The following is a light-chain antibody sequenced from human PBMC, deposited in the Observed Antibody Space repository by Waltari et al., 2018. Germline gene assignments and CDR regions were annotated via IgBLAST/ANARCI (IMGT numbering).Light chain of an antibody. Sequence: QSALTQPASVSGSPGQSITISCTGTSSDVGGYNYVSWYQQHPGKAPELMIYDVSNRASGVADRFPGAESGDTASLTISGRQAEDEADYYCNSYTGSSTWVFGGGTKLTVL. CDR2: DVS. V-gene: IGLV2-14*03. J-gene: IGLJ3*02. CDR3: NSYTGSSTWV. CDR1: SSDVGGYNY.